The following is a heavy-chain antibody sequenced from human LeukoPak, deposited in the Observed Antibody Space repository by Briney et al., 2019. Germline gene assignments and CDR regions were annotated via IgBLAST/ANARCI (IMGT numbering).Heavy chain of an antibody. D-gene: IGHD4-23*01. V-gene: IGHV4-34*01. CDR2: INHSGST. CDR3: ARGTPPPYYFDY. J-gene: IGHJ4*02. Sequence: SETLSLTCAVYGGSFSGYYWSWIRQPPGKGLEWIGEINHSGSTNYNPSLKSRVTISVDTSQNQFSLKLSSVTAADTAVYYCARGTPPPYYFDYWGQGTLVTVSS. CDR1: GGSFSGYY.